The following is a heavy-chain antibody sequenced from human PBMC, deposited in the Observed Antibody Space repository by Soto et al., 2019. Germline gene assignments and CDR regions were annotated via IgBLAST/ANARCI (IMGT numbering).Heavy chain of an antibody. CDR1: GGTFSDHA. D-gene: IGHD3-9*01. V-gene: IGHV1-69*01. J-gene: IGHJ6*02. CDR3: ARDVQVNYFDNTYHYYAMDV. CDR2: INPFLKGT. Sequence: QVQLVQSGTEVKMPGSSVKVSCKAFGGTFSDHAVSWVRQAPGQGLEWMGVINPFLKGTKYAQKFQGRLTITADDSTSTAYMDLYSLISEDTAVYYCARDVQVNYFDNTYHYYAMDVWGQGTTVIVSS.